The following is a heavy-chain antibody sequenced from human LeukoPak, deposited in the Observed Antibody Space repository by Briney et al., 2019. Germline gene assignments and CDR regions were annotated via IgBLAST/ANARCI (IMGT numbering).Heavy chain of an antibody. V-gene: IGHV3-30*02. CDR3: AKGYGSGSCMDY. Sequence: GGSLRLSCAASGFTFSSYGMHWVRQAPGKGLEWVAVIWYDGSNKYYADSVKGRFTISRDNSKNTLYLQMNSLRAEDTAVYYCAKGYGSGSCMDYWGQGTLVTVSS. CDR2: IWYDGSNK. D-gene: IGHD3-10*01. CDR1: GFTFSSYG. J-gene: IGHJ4*02.